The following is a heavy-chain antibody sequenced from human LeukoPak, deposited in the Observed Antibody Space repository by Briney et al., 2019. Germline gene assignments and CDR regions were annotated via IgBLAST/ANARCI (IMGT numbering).Heavy chain of an antibody. CDR3: ARLFCTGDRCYRYFDY. J-gene: IGHJ4*02. CDR2: ISAYNGNT. V-gene: IGHV1-18*01. Sequence: SVKVSCKASGYTFTSYGISWVRQAPGQGLEWMGWISAYNGNTNYAQKLQGRVTMTTDTSTSTAYMELRSLRSDDTAVYYCARLFCTGDRCYRYFDYWGQGTLVTVSS. D-gene: IGHD2-15*01. CDR1: GYTFTSYG.